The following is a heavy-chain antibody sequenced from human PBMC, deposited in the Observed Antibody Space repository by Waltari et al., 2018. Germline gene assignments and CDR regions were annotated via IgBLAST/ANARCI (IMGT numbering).Heavy chain of an antibody. V-gene: IGHV4-59*01. CDR1: GGSISSYY. Sequence: QVQLQESGPGLVKPSETLSLTCTVSGGSISSYYWSWIRQPPGKGREWIGYIYYSGSTNYNPSLKSRVTISVDTSKNQFSLKLSSVTAADTAVYYCARGGVVPGGGSFYYYYGMDVWGQGTTVTVSS. CDR2: IYYSGST. J-gene: IGHJ6*02. CDR3: ARGGVVPGGGSFYYYYGMDV. D-gene: IGHD1-26*01.